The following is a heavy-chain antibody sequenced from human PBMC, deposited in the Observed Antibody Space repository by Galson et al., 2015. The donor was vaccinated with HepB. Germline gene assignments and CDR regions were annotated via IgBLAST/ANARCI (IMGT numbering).Heavy chain of an antibody. J-gene: IGHJ4*02. CDR2: FGTSGDKT. CDR1: GFALSNYG. Sequence: SPRLSCAASGFALSNYGMNWVRQAPGKGLEWVSGFGTSGDKTSYADSVKGRFTVSRDNSRNTLYLQMNSLRAEDTAVYYCAKRLFVPTDCWGQGTLVTVSS. V-gene: IGHV3-23*01. CDR3: AKRLFVPTDC.